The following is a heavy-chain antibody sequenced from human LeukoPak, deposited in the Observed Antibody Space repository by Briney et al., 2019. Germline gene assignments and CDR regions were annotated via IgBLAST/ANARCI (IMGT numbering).Heavy chain of an antibody. CDR3: ARDPAYDFGDQVLDY. V-gene: IGHV3-33*01. Sequence: PGGSLRLSCAASGFTFSSYGVHWVRQAPGKGLGWVAVIWYDGSNKYYADSVKGRFTISRDNSKNTLYLQMNSLRAEDTAVYYCARDPAYDFGDQVLDYWGQGTLVTVSS. CDR1: GFTFSSYG. CDR2: IWYDGSNK. D-gene: IGHD3-3*01. J-gene: IGHJ4*02.